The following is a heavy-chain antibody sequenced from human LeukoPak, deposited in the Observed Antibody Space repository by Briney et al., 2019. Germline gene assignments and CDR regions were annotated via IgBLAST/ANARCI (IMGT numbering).Heavy chain of an antibody. CDR3: ARRSGSYYDFWSGYPNWFDP. CDR1: GGSISSSSYY. Sequence: SETLSLTCAVSGGSISSSSYYWGWIRQPPGKGLEWIGSIYYSGSTYYNPSLKSRVTISVDTSKNQFSLKLSSVTAADTAVYYCARRSGSYYDFWSGYPNWFDPWGQGTLVTVSS. CDR2: IYYSGST. V-gene: IGHV4-39*01. J-gene: IGHJ5*02. D-gene: IGHD3-3*01.